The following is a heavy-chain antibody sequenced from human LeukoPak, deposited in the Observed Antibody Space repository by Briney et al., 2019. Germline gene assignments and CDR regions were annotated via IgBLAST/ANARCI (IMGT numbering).Heavy chain of an antibody. D-gene: IGHD5-18*01. Sequence: SETLSLTCTVSGGSISSSSYYWGWIRQPPGKGLEWIGSIYYSGSTYYNASLKSRVTISVDTSKNQFSLKLSSVTAADTAVYYCARELGGVGYSYGRRPFDYWGQGTLVTVSS. CDR3: ARELGGVGYSYGRRPFDY. J-gene: IGHJ4*02. CDR2: IYYSGST. V-gene: IGHV4-39*07. CDR1: GGSISSSSYY.